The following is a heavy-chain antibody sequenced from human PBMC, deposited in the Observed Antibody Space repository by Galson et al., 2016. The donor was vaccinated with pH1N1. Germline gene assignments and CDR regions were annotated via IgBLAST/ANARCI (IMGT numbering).Heavy chain of an antibody. CDR1: GDFISSGDYF. V-gene: IGHV4-30-4*08. D-gene: IGHD3-9*01. Sequence: TLSLTCAVSGDFISSGDYFWSWIRQPPGKGLEWIGYIYYSGNTFYNPSLKSRVTISLDTSKTQFSLELSSVTATDTAIYYCARGRDYDILTGSSYYFDFWGQGTLVTVSS. CDR3: ARGRDYDILTGSSYYFDF. CDR2: IYYSGNT. J-gene: IGHJ4*02.